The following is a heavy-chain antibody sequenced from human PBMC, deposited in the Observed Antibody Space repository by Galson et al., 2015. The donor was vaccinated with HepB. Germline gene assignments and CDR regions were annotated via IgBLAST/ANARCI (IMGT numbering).Heavy chain of an antibody. D-gene: IGHD6-6*01. V-gene: IGHV1-69*06. CDR2: IIPIFGTA. Sequence: SVKVSCKASGGTFSSYAISWVRQAPGQGLEWMGGIIPIFGTANYAQKFQGRVTITADKSTSTAYMELSSLRSEDTAVYYCARGSSSSVYYYYYYGMDVWGQGTTVTVSS. CDR3: ARGSSSSVYYYYYYGMDV. J-gene: IGHJ6*02. CDR1: GGTFSSYA.